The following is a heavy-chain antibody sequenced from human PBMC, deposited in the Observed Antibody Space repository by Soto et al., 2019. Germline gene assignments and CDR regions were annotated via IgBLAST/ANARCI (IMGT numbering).Heavy chain of an antibody. CDR1: GFTFSSYA. Sequence: LRLSCAASGFTFSSYAMSWVRQAPGKGLEWVSAISGSGGSTYYADSVKGRFTISRDNSKNTLYLQMNSLRAEDTAVYYCAKVGCSSTSCYLHYYYGMDVWGQGTTVTVSS. J-gene: IGHJ6*02. V-gene: IGHV3-23*01. D-gene: IGHD2-2*01. CDR3: AKVGCSSTSCYLHYYYGMDV. CDR2: ISGSGGST.